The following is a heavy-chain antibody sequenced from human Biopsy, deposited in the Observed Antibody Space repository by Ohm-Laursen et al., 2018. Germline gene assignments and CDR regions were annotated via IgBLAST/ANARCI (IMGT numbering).Heavy chain of an antibody. CDR3: ARSMLGASTGDDAFDV. CDR1: GGTFSNSA. D-gene: IGHD1-26*01. Sequence: VKISCKASGGTFSNSAINWVRQAPGQGLEWMRGFIPMFNTGKDAQNFQGRVTMTADKSTNTVYMELTSLRSDDTAMYYCARSMLGASTGDDAFDVWGQGTFVIVSS. CDR2: FIPMFNTG. J-gene: IGHJ3*01. V-gene: IGHV1-69*13.